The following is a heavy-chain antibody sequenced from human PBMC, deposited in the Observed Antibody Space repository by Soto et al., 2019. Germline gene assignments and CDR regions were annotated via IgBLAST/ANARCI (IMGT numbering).Heavy chain of an antibody. D-gene: IGHD3-10*01. V-gene: IGHV5-51*01. CDR3: ARPYTMVDAFDI. CDR1: GYSFTTYW. J-gene: IGHJ3*02. CDR2: IYPGDSDT. Sequence: LKISCKVSGYSFTTYWIGWVRQMPGKGLEWMGVIYPGDSDTRYSPSFQGQVTISADKSISTAYLQWRSLKASDTAIYYCARPYTMVDAFDIWGQGTMVTVSS.